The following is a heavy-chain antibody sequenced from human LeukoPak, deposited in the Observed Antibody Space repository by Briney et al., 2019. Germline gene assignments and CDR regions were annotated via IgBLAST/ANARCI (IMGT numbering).Heavy chain of an antibody. CDR3: AKGKDIVVVPAAMPTWFDP. CDR1: GGTFGSYA. Sequence: SVKVSCKASGGTFGSYAISWVRQAPGQGLEWMGGIIPIFGTANYAQKFQGRVTITTDESTSTAYMELSSLRSEDTAEYYCAKGKDIVVVPAAMPTWFDPWGQGTLVTVSS. V-gene: IGHV1-69*05. D-gene: IGHD2-2*01. CDR2: IIPIFGTA. J-gene: IGHJ5*02.